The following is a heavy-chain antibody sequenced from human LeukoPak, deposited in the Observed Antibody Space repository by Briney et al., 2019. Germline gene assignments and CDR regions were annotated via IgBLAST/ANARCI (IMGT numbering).Heavy chain of an antibody. V-gene: IGHV4-4*07. CDR3: ARDTYDYGGIWYYYYYMDV. CDR1: GGSISSYY. Sequence: PSETLSLTCTVSGGSISSYYWSWIRQPAGKGLEWIGRIYTSGSTNYNPPLKSRVTMSVDTSKNQFSLKLSSVTAADTAVYYCARDTYDYGGIWYYYYYMDVWGKGTTVTVSS. D-gene: IGHD4-23*01. CDR2: IYTSGST. J-gene: IGHJ6*03.